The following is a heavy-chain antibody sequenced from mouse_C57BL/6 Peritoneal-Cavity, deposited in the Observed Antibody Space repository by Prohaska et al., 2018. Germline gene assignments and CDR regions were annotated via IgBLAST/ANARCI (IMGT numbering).Heavy chain of an antibody. Sequence: EVQLVESGGGLVKPGWSLKLSCAASGFTFSDYGMHWVRQAPEKGLEWVAYISSGSSTIYDADTVKGRFTISRDNAKNTLFLEMSSLRSEDTAMYYCARLGYGVDYWGQGTTLTVSS. D-gene: IGHD1-1*02. J-gene: IGHJ2*01. CDR1: GFTFSDYG. V-gene: IGHV5-17*01. CDR3: ARLGYGVDY. CDR2: ISSGSSTI.